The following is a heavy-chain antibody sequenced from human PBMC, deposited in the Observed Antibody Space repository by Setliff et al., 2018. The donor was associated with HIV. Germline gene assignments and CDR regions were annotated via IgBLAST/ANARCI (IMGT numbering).Heavy chain of an antibody. V-gene: IGHV4-31*03. J-gene: IGHJ3*02. Sequence: PSETLSLTCTVSSGSINSGGYFWGWIRQHPGKGLEWIGYIYYTGSTYYNPSLKSRVTISIDTSKNQFSLNLSSVTAADSAVYYCAKLSRLTSLRNAFDIWGQGAVVTVSS. CDR3: AKLSRLTSLRNAFDI. CDR2: IYYTGST. D-gene: IGHD3-10*01. CDR1: SGSINSGGYF.